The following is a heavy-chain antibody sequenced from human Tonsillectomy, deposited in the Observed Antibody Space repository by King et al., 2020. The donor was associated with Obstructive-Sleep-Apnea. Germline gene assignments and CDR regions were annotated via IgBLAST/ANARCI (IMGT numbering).Heavy chain of an antibody. V-gene: IGHV3-11*01. J-gene: IGHJ4*02. Sequence: VQLVESGGGLVKPGGSLRLSCAASGFTFSDYYMSWIRQAPGQGLQWVSYISSSGRTIYYADSVRDRFTVSRDNATNSLFLQMDSLRAEDTAVYYCATGAVSGTSFDYWGQGTLVTVSS. CDR3: ATGAVSGTSFDY. CDR1: GFTFSDYY. CDR2: ISSSGRTI. D-gene: IGHD6-19*01.